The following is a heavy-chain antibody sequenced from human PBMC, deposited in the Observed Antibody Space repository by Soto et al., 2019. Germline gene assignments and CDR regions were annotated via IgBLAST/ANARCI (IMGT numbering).Heavy chain of an antibody. D-gene: IGHD1-1*01. J-gene: IGHJ3*02. Sequence: QVQLVESGGGVVQPGRSLRLSCAASGFPFSTYGFHWVRQAPGKGLEWVAVIVNDGSAKYHADSVEGRFTISRDNSKDTLYMQMTSLRAEDTAVFYFARDDAFGNEDGFDIWGQGTMVTVSS. CDR2: IVNDGSAK. V-gene: IGHV3-33*01. CDR3: ARDDAFGNEDGFDI. CDR1: GFPFSTYG.